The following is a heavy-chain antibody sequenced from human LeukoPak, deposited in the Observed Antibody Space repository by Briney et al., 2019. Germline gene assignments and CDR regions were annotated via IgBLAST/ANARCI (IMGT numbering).Heavy chain of an antibody. Sequence: ASVKVSCKASGYTFTSYGSSWVRQAPGQGLEWMVWISAYNGNTSYAQKFQGRITMTRDKSTTTVYMVLSSLTSEDTAMYYCARAVADTEGSGFWGQGTLVTVSS. V-gene: IGHV1-18*01. CDR2: ISAYNGNT. J-gene: IGHJ4*02. D-gene: IGHD6-19*01. CDR1: GYTFTSYG. CDR3: ARAVADTEGSGF.